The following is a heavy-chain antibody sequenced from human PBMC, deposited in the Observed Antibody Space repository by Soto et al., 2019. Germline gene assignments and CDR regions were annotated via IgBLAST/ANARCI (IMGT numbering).Heavy chain of an antibody. D-gene: IGHD2-2*01. CDR3: AYAHGYY. Sequence: GGSLRLSCAASGFSVSSNPMTWVRQAPGKGLEGVSVIYRGRSTDYADSVKGRFTISRDNSKNTLYLQMNSLRAEDTAVYYCAYAHGYYWGQGTLVTVSS. J-gene: IGHJ4*02. V-gene: IGHV3-53*01. CDR2: IYRGRST. CDR1: GFSVSSNP.